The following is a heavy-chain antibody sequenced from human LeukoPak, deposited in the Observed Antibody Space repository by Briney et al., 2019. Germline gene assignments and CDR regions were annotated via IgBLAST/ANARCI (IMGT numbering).Heavy chain of an antibody. D-gene: IGHD3-22*01. V-gene: IGHV4-39*01. J-gene: IGHJ4*02. CDR2: IYYSGST. CDR1: GGSISSSNYY. CDR3: ARLLDSSGPGDY. Sequence: SETLSLTCTVSGGSISSSNYYWGWIRQPPGKGLEWIGSIYYSGSTYHNPSLKSRVTISVDTSKNQFSLKLSSVTAADTAVYYCARLLDSSGPGDYWGQGTLVTVSS.